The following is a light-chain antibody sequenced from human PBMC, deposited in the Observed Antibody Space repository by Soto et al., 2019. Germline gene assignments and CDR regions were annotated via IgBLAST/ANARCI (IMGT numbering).Light chain of an antibody. CDR1: QSVRRSY. V-gene: IGKV3-20*01. J-gene: IGKJ5*01. Sequence: EIVLTQSPGTLSLSPGERATLSCRASQSVRRSYSAWYQQKPGQAPRLLIYGASSRATGIPDRVSGSGSGTDFTLTSSGLEPEDYAVYYCQKYGSSLTFGQGKRLEI. CDR2: GAS. CDR3: QKYGSSLT.